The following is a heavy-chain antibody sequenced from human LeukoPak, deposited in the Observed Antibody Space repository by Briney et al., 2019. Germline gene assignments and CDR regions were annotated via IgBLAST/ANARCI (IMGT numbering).Heavy chain of an antibody. Sequence: GGSLRLSCAASGFTFSSYAMHWVRHAPGKGLEYVSAISSNGGSTYYANSVKGRFTISRDNSKNTLYLQMGSLRAEDMAVYYCARDLNTAMVTYYMDVWGKGTTVTVSS. CDR3: ARDLNTAMVTYYMDV. D-gene: IGHD5-18*01. J-gene: IGHJ6*03. CDR2: ISSNGGST. V-gene: IGHV3-64*01. CDR1: GFTFSSYA.